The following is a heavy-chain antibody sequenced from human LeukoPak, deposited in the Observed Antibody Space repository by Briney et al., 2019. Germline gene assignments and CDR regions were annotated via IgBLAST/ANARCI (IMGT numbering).Heavy chain of an antibody. Sequence: QPGGSLRLSCAASGFTFSSYEMNWVRQAPGKGLEWVSYISSNGKTILHADSVKGRITISRDNAKKSLYLQLGGLRVEDSAFYYCVRASYTGFDLHFDQWGQGTLVTVSS. CDR2: ISSNGKTI. CDR3: VRASYTGFDLHFDQ. D-gene: IGHD5-12*01. J-gene: IGHJ4*02. CDR1: GFTFSSYE. V-gene: IGHV3-48*03.